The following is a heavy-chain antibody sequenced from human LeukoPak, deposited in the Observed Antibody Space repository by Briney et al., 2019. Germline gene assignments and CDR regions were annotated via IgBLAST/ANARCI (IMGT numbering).Heavy chain of an antibody. Sequence: ASVKVSCKASGYTFTSYCMHWVRQAPGQGLEWMGIINPSGGSTSYAQKFQGRVTMTRDTSTSTVYMELSSLRSEDTAVYYCASQEYYDSSGPRAYGMDVWGQGTTVTVSS. CDR3: ASQEYYDSSGPRAYGMDV. CDR1: GYTFTSYC. CDR2: INPSGGST. J-gene: IGHJ6*02. V-gene: IGHV1-46*01. D-gene: IGHD3-22*01.